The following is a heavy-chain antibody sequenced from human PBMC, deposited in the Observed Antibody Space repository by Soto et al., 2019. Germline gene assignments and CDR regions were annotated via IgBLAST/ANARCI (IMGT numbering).Heavy chain of an antibody. D-gene: IGHD2-21*01. J-gene: IGHJ6*02. CDR1: GFTFSSYG. CDR3: AKDRSRYSSPVRPTRQGSIYYYYGMDV. Sequence: GGSLRLSCAASGFTFSSYGMHWVRQAPGKGLEWVTVISYDGSNKYYADSVKGRFTISRDNSKNTLYLQMNSLRAEDTALYCCAKDRSRYSSPVRPTRQGSIYYYYGMDVWGQGTTVTVSS. V-gene: IGHV3-30*18. CDR2: ISYDGSNK.